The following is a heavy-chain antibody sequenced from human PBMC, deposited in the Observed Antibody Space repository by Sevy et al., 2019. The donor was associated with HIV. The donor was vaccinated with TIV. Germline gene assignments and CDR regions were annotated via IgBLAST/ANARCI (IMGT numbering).Heavy chain of an antibody. CDR2: ISSSGSST. J-gene: IGHJ4*02. D-gene: IGHD2-15*01. CDR1: GFTFSTYG. V-gene: IGHV3-23*01. CDR3: AKDKGGTVVDYFDY. Sequence: GGSLRLSCAASGFTFSTYGMSWVRQGPGKGLEWVSAISSSGSSTYYADSVKGRFTISRDNSKNTLYLQMNSLRAEDAALYYCAKDKGGTVVDYFDYWGKGTLVTVSS.